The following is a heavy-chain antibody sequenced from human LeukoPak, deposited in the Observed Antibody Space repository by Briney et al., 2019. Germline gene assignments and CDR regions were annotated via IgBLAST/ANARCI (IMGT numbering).Heavy chain of an antibody. Sequence: GGSLSLSCAASGFTFSNAWMNRVRQAPGKGLEWVGRIKSKTDGGTTDYAAPVEGRFTIPRDDSKNTLYLQMNSLKTEDTAVYYCTTDRWELLPDYYYYYGMDVWGQGTTVTVSS. J-gene: IGHJ6*02. CDR3: TTDRWELLPDYYYYYGMDV. D-gene: IGHD1-26*01. CDR1: GFTFSNAW. CDR2: IKSKTDGGTT. V-gene: IGHV3-15*07.